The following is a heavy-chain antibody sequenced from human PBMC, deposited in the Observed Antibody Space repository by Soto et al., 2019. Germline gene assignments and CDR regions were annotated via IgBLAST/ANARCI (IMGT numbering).Heavy chain of an antibody. D-gene: IGHD2-2*03. J-gene: IGHJ5*02. V-gene: IGHV4-39*01. CDR2: IYYSGST. Sequence: SETLSLTCTVSGGSISSSSYYWGWIRQPPGKGLEWIGSIYYSGSTYYNPSLKSRVTISVDTSKNQFSLKLSSVTAADTAVYYCARLVGLMISAMDMGFDPWGQGTLVTVSS. CDR3: ARLVGLMISAMDMGFDP. CDR1: GGSISSSSYY.